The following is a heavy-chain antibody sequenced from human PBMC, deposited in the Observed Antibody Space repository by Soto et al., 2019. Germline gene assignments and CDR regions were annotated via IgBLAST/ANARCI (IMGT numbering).Heavy chain of an antibody. D-gene: IGHD3-22*01. CDR1: GGTFSSYA. CDR3: ARAAVVYYYDSSGYYVDY. J-gene: IGHJ4*02. Sequence: QVQLVQSGAEVKKPGSSVKVSCKASGGTFSSYAISWVRQAPGQGLEWMGGIIPIFGTANYAQKFQGRVTITADESTSTAYMELSSLRSEDTAVYYCARAAVVYYYDSSGYYVDYWVQGTLVTVSS. CDR2: IIPIFGTA. V-gene: IGHV1-69*12.